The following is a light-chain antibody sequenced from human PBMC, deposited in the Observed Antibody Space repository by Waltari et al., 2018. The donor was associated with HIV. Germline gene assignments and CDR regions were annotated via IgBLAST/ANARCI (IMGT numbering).Light chain of an antibody. CDR1: QSLLYTSKNKDY. J-gene: IGKJ4*01. CDR3: QQYFSDPLT. V-gene: IGKV4-1*01. CDR2: WAS. Sequence: DVVLTQSPASLAVSLGERATLTCKSSQSLLYTSKNKDYLAWYQQKPGQPPKLLIYWASTRESGVPDRFTGSGSGTDFTLTITSLQAEDVAIYYCQQYFSDPLTFGGGTKVEI.